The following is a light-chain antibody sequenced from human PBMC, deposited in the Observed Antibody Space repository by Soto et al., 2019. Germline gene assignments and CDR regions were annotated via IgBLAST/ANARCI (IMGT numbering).Light chain of an antibody. J-gene: IGLJ2*01. V-gene: IGLV1-40*01. CDR3: QSFDNSLNSVV. CDR2: RNT. Sequence: QSVLTQPPSVSGAPGQRVTISCTGSSSNIGANYDVHWYHHLPETAPKLLIYRNTDRPSGVPDRFSGSRSGTSASLAIPGLQAEDEGDFYCQSFDNSLNSVVFGGGTKLAVL. CDR1: SSNIGANYD.